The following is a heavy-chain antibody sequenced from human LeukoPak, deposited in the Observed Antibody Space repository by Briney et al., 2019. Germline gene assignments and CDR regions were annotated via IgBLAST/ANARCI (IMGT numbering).Heavy chain of an antibody. J-gene: IGHJ2*01. CDR1: GGSITSNSYY. V-gene: IGHV4-39*01. D-gene: IGHD4-17*01. CDR3: AGTDYGDYVWYFDL. Sequence: SETLSLTCTVSGGSITSNSYYWGWIRQSPEKGLEWIGSIHNRGTTYYNPSLESRVTISVDTSKNQFSLKLSSVTAADTAVYYCAGTDYGDYVWYFDLWGRGTLVTVSS. CDR2: IHNRGTT.